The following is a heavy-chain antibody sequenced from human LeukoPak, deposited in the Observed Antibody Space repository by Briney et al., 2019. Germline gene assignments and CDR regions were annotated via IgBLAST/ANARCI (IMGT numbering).Heavy chain of an antibody. D-gene: IGHD3-3*02. V-gene: IGHV3-7*01. CDR2: IKQDGSEK. Sequence: PGGSLRLSCAASGFTFSSYAMSWVRQAPGKGLEWVANIKQDGSEKYYVDSVKGRFTISRDNAKNSLYLQMNSLRAEDTAVYYCASTTLAGSRDVWGQGTTVTVSS. CDR3: ASTTLAGSRDV. CDR1: GFTFSSYA. J-gene: IGHJ6*02.